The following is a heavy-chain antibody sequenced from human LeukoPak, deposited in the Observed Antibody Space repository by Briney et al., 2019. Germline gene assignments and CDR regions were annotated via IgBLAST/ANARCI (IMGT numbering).Heavy chain of an antibody. CDR2: ISGSGDST. J-gene: IGHJ4*02. Sequence: GGSLRLSCAASGFTFSRHAMSWVRQAPGKGLEWVSAISGSGDSTYYADSVKGRFTISRDNSKNTLYLQMNSLRAEDTAVYYCAKGTTRAGRWIEDFDYWGQGTLVTVSS. CDR3: AKGTTRAGRWIEDFDY. D-gene: IGHD6-13*01. CDR1: GFTFSRHA. V-gene: IGHV3-23*01.